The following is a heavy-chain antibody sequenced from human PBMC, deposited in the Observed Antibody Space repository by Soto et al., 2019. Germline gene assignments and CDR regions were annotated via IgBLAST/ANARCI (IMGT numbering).Heavy chain of an antibody. V-gene: IGHV4-39*01. CDR1: GGSITSSSYY. J-gene: IGHJ5*02. CDR3: ATQAVCGCYVHPDLP. Sequence: SETLSLTCTFSGGSITSSSYYWGWIRQPPGKGLEWIGSIYYSGSTYYNPSLKSRVTISVDTSKNQFSLKLSSVTAADTAVYYCATQAVCGCYVHPDLPCGQATLVTISS. CDR2: IYYSGST. D-gene: IGHD1-26*01.